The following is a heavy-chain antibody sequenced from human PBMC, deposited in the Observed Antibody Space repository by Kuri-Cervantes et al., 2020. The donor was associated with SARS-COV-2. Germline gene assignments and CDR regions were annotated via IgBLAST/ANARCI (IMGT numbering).Heavy chain of an antibody. J-gene: IGHJ4*02. D-gene: IGHD2-2*02. CDR3: AKDGCSSTSCYMGYYFDY. Sequence: GESLKISCAASGFTFSSYGMHWVRQAPGKGLEWVAVIWYDGSNKYYADSVKGRFTISRDNSKNTLYLQMNSLRAEDTAVYYCAKDGCSSTSCYMGYYFDYWGQGTLVT. CDR2: IWYDGSNK. CDR1: GFTFSSYG. V-gene: IGHV3-33*06.